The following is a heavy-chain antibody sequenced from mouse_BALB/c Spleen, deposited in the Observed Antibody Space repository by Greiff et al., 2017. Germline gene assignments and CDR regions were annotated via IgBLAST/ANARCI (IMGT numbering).Heavy chain of an antibody. Sequence: EVQGVESGGGLVQPGGSLKLSCAASGFTFSSYGMSWVRQTPDKRLELVATINSNGGSTYYPDSVKGRFTISRDNAKNTLYLQMSSLKSEDTAMYYCAKLGRRGELVYFDYWGQGTTLTVSS. D-gene: IGHD4-1*01. CDR1: GFTFSSYG. V-gene: IGHV5-6-3*01. CDR3: AKLGRRGELVYFDY. J-gene: IGHJ2*01. CDR2: INSNGGST.